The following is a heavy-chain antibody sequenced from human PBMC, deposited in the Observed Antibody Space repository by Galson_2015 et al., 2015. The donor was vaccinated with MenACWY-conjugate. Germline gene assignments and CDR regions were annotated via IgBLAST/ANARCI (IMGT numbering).Heavy chain of an antibody. D-gene: IGHD6-19*01. Sequence: SETLSLTCSVSGASISTDYWSWIRQPPGKGLEWIGYIHYSGSTKYNPSLKTRITMSLDTSENQFSLKLSSVTAADTAEYYCARWVAVKMIEYCGQGTLVTVSS. J-gene: IGHJ4*02. CDR2: IHYSGST. CDR3: ARWVAVKMIEY. CDR1: GASISTDY. V-gene: IGHV4-59*01.